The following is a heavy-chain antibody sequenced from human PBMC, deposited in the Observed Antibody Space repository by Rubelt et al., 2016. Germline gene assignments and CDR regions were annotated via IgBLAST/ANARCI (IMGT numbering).Heavy chain of an antibody. CDR2: ISYDGSNK. Sequence: VQLVESGGGLVQPGGSLRLSCAASGFIFSDFYMSWVRQAPGKGLEWVAVISYDGSNKYYADSVKGRFTISRDNSKNTLYLQMNSLRAEDTAVYYCARGRAVAGPIDYWGQGTLVTVSS. D-gene: IGHD6-19*01. CDR1: GFIFSDFY. V-gene: IGHV3-30*03. J-gene: IGHJ4*02. CDR3: ARGRAVAGPIDY.